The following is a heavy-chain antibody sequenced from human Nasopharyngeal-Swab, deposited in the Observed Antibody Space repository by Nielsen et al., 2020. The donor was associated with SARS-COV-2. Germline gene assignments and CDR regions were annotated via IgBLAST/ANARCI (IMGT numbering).Heavy chain of an antibody. D-gene: IGHD6-19*01. CDR2: IKSKTDGGTT. J-gene: IGHJ4*02. V-gene: IGHV3-15*01. CDR3: TTGRPGIAVAGFDY. Sequence: VRQAPGKGLEWVGRIKSKTDGGTTDYAAPVKGRFTISRDDSKNTLYLQMNSLKTEDTAVYYCTTGRPGIAVAGFDYWGQGTLVTVSS.